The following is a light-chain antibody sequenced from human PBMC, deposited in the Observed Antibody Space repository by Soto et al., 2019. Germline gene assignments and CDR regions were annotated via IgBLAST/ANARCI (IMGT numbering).Light chain of an antibody. CDR2: EVT. V-gene: IGLV2-14*01. CDR1: SSDVGGYTY. Sequence: QSVLTQPASVSGSPGQSITISCNGTSSDVGGYTYVSWYQQHPGKAPKLIIYEVTNRPSGVSNRFSGSKSGNTASLTISGLQAEDEADYYCQSYDSNLGDSVFGGGTKLTVL. J-gene: IGLJ3*02. CDR3: QSYDSNLGDSV.